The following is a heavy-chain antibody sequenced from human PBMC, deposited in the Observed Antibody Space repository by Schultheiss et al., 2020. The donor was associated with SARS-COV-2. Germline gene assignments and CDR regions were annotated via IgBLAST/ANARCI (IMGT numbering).Heavy chain of an antibody. V-gene: IGHV3-30*19. J-gene: IGHJ3*02. CDR3: ARVGAGGGSSSPHAFDI. Sequence: GGSLRLSCAASGFTFSSYGMHWVRQAPGKGLEWVAVISYDGSNKYYADSVKGRFTISRDNSKNTLYLQMNSLRAEDTAVYYCARVGAGGGSSSPHAFDIWGQGTMVTVSS. CDR1: GFTFSSYG. CDR2: ISYDGSNK. D-gene: IGHD2-15*01.